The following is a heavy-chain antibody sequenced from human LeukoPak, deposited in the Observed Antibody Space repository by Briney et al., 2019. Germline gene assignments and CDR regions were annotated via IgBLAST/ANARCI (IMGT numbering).Heavy chain of an antibody. V-gene: IGHV4-39*01. CDR2: IYYSGST. D-gene: IGHD2-2*01. J-gene: IGHJ5*02. CDR1: GGSISSSSYY. CDR3: ARHEVVPAAPGFDP. Sequence: SKTLSLTCTVSGGSISSSSYYWGWIRQPPGKGLEWIGSIYYSGSTYYNPSLKSRVTISVDTSKNQFSLKLSSVTAADTAVYYCARHEVVPAAPGFDPWGQGTLVTVSS.